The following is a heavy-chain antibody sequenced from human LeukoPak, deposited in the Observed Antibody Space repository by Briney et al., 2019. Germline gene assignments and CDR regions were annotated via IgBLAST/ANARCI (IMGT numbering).Heavy chain of an antibody. Sequence: KSSETLSLTCTVSGGSISSDSYYWNWIRQPAGKGLEWIGRFHTSGSTNYNPSLNSRVTISVDTSKNQFSLKLNSATAADTAVYYCARGGSGSYFHMDVWGKGTTVTVSS. CDR2: FHTSGST. D-gene: IGHD3-10*01. J-gene: IGHJ6*03. CDR1: GGSISSDSYY. V-gene: IGHV4-61*02. CDR3: ARGGSGSYFHMDV.